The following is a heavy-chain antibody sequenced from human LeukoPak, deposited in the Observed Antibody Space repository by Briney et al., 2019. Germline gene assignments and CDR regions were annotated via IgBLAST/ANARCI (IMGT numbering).Heavy chain of an antibody. V-gene: IGHV3-20*04. D-gene: IGHD6-13*01. CDR3: AKDGIAAAGTGYYYYMDV. J-gene: IGHJ6*03. CDR1: GFSLQNNT. Sequence: GGSLRLSCAASGFSLQNNTMNWVRLAPGRGLEWVSGINWNGGSTGYVDSVKGRFTISRDNSKNTLYLQMNSLRAEDTAVYYCAKDGIAAAGTGYYYYMDVWGKGTTVTVSS. CDR2: INWNGGST.